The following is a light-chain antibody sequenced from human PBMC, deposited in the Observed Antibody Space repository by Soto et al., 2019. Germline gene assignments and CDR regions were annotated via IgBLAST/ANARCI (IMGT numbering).Light chain of an antibody. CDR2: LNSDGSH. CDR3: QTWGTGIVV. J-gene: IGLJ2*01. Sequence: QLVLTQSPSASASXXXSVXXXCTLSSGHSSYAIAWHQQQPEKGPRYLMKLNSDGSHSKGDGIPDRFSGSSSGAERYLTISSLQSEDEADYYCQTWGTGIVVFGGGTKVTVL. V-gene: IGLV4-69*01. CDR1: SGHSSYA.